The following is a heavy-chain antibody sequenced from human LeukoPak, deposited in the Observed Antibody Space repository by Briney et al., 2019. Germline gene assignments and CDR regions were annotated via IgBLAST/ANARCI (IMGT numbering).Heavy chain of an antibody. CDR3: ANFYGSGSYYMPMVDY. CDR1: GFTFSSYA. D-gene: IGHD3-10*01. CDR2: ISYDGSNK. Sequence: PGGSLRLSCAASGFTFSSYAMHWVRQAPGKGLEWVAVISYDGSNKYYADSVKGRFTISRDNSKNTLYLQMNSLRAEDTAVYYCANFYGSGSYYMPMVDYWGQGTLVTVSS. J-gene: IGHJ4*02. V-gene: IGHV3-30-3*01.